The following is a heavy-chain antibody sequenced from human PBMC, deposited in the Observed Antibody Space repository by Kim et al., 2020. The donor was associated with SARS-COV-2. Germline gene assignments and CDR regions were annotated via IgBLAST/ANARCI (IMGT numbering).Heavy chain of an antibody. CDR3: AKVKGNWYFDL. V-gene: IGHV3-23*01. J-gene: IGHJ2*01. CDR2: T. Sequence: TYYAASVKGRFTVSRDNSKSTLDLQMNSLRADDTAVYYCAKVKGNWYFDLWGRGTLVTVSS.